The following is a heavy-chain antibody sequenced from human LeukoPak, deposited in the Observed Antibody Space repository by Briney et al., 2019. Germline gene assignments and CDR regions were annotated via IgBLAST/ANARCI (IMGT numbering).Heavy chain of an antibody. CDR1: GYTFTGYY. V-gene: IGHV1-2*02. J-gene: IGHJ4*02. CDR2: INPNSGGT. CDR3: ARDMTLEMATKSGHLVDY. D-gene: IGHD5-24*01. Sequence: ASVKVSCKASGYTFTGYYMHWVRQALGQGLEWMGWINPNSGGTNYAQKFQGRVTMTRDTSISTAYMELSRLRSDDTAVYYCARDMTLEMATKSGHLVDYWGQGTLVTVSS.